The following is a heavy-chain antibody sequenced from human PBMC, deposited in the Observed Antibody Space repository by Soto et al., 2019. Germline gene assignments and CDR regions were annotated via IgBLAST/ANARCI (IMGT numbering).Heavy chain of an antibody. V-gene: IGHV3-53*01. CDR3: ARELLTGNDAFDI. CDR2: IYSGGST. Sequence: GGSLRLSCAASGFTVSSNYMSWVRQAPGKGQEWVSVIYSGGSTYYADSVKGRFTISRDNSMNTLYLQMNSLRAEDTAFYYCARELLTGNDAFDIWGQGTMVTVSS. J-gene: IGHJ3*02. D-gene: IGHD7-27*01. CDR1: GFTVSSNY.